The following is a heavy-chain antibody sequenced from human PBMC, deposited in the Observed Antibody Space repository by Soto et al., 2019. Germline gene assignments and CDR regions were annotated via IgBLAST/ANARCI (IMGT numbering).Heavy chain of an antibody. D-gene: IGHD1-26*01. CDR3: ARGGVGATDYYVGY. CDR1: VGSISSYY. J-gene: IGHJ4*02. Sequence: SETLPPTCTVSVGSISSYYWSWSRQPPGKGLEWIGYIYYSGSTNYNPSLKSRVTISVDTSKNQFSLKMSSVTAADTPVYFCARGGVGATDYYVGYLGQGNRVTFAS. CDR2: IYYSGST. V-gene: IGHV4-59*01.